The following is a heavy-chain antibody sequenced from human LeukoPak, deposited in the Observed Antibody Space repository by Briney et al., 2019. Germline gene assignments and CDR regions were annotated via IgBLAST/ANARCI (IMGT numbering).Heavy chain of an antibody. CDR3: AGDHHYDYVWGSYRFDP. D-gene: IGHD3-16*02. J-gene: IGHJ5*02. CDR1: GGSISSYY. Sequence: SETLSLTCTISGGSISSYYWSWIRQPPGKGLEWIGNIYNSGSTNYNPSLKSRVTISVDTSKNQFSLKLSSVTAADTAVYYCAGDHHYDYVWGSYRFDPWGQGTLVTVSS. V-gene: IGHV4-59*01. CDR2: IYNSGST.